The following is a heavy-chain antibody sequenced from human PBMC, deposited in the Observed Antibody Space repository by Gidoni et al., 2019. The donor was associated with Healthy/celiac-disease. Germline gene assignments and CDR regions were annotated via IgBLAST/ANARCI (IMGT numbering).Heavy chain of an antibody. J-gene: IGHJ4*02. CDR2: IIPIRGIA. CDR1: GGTFRRYA. Sequence: VQLVQSGAEVKKPGSSVKVSCKASGGTFRRYAISWVRQAPGQGLEWMGRIIPIRGIANYAQKFQGRVTITADKSTSTAYMELSSLRSEDTAVYYCARAAYCSGGSCYLARFDYWGQGTLVTVSS. V-gene: IGHV1-69*09. CDR3: ARAAYCSGGSCYLARFDY. D-gene: IGHD2-15*01.